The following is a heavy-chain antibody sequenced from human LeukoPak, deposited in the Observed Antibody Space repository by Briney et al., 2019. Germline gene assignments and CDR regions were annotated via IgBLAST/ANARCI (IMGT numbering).Heavy chain of an antibody. D-gene: IGHD3-22*01. Sequence: SETLSLTCTVYGGSFSGYYWSWIRQPPGKGLEWIGEINHSGSTNYNPSLKSRVIISVDTSKNQFSLKLSPVTAADTAVYYCARRPYYYDSSGYSLDYWGQGTLVTVSS. V-gene: IGHV4-34*01. J-gene: IGHJ4*02. CDR1: GGSFSGYY. CDR2: INHSGST. CDR3: ARRPYYYDSSGYSLDY.